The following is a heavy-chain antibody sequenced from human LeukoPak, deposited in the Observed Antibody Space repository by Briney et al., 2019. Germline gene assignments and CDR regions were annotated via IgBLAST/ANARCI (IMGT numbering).Heavy chain of an antibody. Sequence: ASVKVTCKASGYTFTSYYMHWVRQAPGQGLEWMGIINPSGGSTSYAQKFQGRVTMTRDMSTSTVYMELSSLRSEDTAVYYCARFHTGGSYPRNWFDPWGQGTLVTVSS. J-gene: IGHJ5*02. D-gene: IGHD1-26*01. CDR1: GYTFTSYY. V-gene: IGHV1-46*01. CDR2: INPSGGST. CDR3: ARFHTGGSYPRNWFDP.